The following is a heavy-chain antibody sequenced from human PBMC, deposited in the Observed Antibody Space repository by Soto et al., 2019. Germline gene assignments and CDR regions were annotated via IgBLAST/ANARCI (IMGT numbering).Heavy chain of an antibody. CDR2: IIPSLGTT. V-gene: IGHV1-69*08. CDR1: GGPFSSHT. J-gene: IGHJ2*01. D-gene: IGHD4-17*01. CDR3: ARPDFGAYGYFDL. Sequence: QDQLVQSGAEVKKPGSSVKVSCKAFGGPFSSHTYSWVRQAPGQGLGWMGRIIPSLGTTTYGQKFQGRVTITPNELVTTVYMELTTLKPEATAVYYCARPDFGAYGYFDLWAGGTLVTVSP.